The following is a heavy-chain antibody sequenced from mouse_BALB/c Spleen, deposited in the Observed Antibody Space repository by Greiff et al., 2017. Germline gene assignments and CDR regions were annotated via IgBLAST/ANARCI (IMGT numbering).Heavy chain of an antibody. Sequence: EVMLVESGGGLVQPGGSRKLSCAASGFTFSSFGMHWVRQAPEKGLEWVAYISSGSSTIYYADTVKGRFTISKDNPKNTLFLRMTSIRSEDTAMYYCARDGNPAFDYWGKGTTLTVSS. D-gene: IGHD2-1*01. CDR3: ARDGNPAFDY. CDR2: ISSGSSTI. J-gene: IGHJ2*01. V-gene: IGHV5-17*02. CDR1: GFTFSSFG.